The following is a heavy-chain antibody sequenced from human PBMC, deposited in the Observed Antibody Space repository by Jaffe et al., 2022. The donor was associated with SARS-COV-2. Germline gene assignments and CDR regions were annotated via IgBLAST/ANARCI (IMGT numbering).Heavy chain of an antibody. V-gene: IGHV3-30*18. CDR1: GFTFSSYG. J-gene: IGHJ6*02. D-gene: IGHD5-12*01. Sequence: QVQLVESGGGVVQPGRSLRLSCAASGFTFSSYGMHWVRQAPGKGLEWVAVISYDGSNKYYADSVKGRFTISRDNSKNTLYLQMISLRAEDTAVYYCAKVTRWLQNYYSYGMDVWGQGTTVTVSS. CDR3: AKVTRWLQNYYSYGMDV. CDR2: ISYDGSNK.